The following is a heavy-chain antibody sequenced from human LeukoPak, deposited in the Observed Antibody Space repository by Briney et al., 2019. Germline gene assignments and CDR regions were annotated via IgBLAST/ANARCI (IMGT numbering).Heavy chain of an antibody. CDR2: ISGSGGST. V-gene: IGHV3-23*01. CDR1: GFTFSSYA. CDR3: AKREYYGSGSSPDY. D-gene: IGHD3-10*01. Sequence: GGSLRLSCAASGFTFSSYATSWVRQAPGEGLEWGSAISGSGGSTYYADSVKGRFTISKDNSKNTLYLQMNRLRAEDTAVYYCAKREYYGSGSSPDYWGQGTLDTVSS. J-gene: IGHJ4*02.